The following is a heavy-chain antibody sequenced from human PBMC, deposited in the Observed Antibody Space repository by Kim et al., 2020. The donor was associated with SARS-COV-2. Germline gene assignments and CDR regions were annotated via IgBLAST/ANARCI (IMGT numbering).Heavy chain of an antibody. J-gene: IGHJ4*02. V-gene: IGHV3-23*01. D-gene: IGHD2-15*01. Sequence: GRFTISRDTSKNTLYLQMTSLRAEDTAVYYCAKDLEGIVVVVAASSAFDYWGQGTLVTVSS. CDR3: AKDLEGIVVVVAASSAFDY.